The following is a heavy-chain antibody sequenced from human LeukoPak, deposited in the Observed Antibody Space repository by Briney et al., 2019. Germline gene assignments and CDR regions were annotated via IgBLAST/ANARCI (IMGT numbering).Heavy chain of an antibody. CDR1: GFTFNSYT. V-gene: IGHV3-23*01. D-gene: IGHD2-21*02. CDR2: IRGSGTST. Sequence: GASLRLSCAASGFTFNSYTLSWVRQAPGKGLEWISAIRGSGTSTYYAASVKGRFTISRDNSRNTLYLQMNSLRAEDTAVYYCAKDTCGADCYSHYDHWGQGTLVTVSS. J-gene: IGHJ4*02. CDR3: AKDTCGADCYSHYDH.